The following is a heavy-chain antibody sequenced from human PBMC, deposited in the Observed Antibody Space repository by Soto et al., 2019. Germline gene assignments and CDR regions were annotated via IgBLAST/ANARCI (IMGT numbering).Heavy chain of an antibody. D-gene: IGHD2-2*01. J-gene: IGHJ6*02. CDR3: SGLGEDCSSTSCYLGYYYAMDV. V-gene: IGHV4-31*01. CDR1: GGSISSGGYY. CDR2: IYYSGRT. Sequence: QVQLQESGPGLVKPSQTLSLTCSVSGGSISSGGYYWSWIRQHPGKGLEWIGYIYYSGRTLYNPSRNRLVIISVDTSKNHFSLKLSSVTATDAGVYYCSGLGEDCSSTSCYLGYYYAMDVWGQGTTATVSS.